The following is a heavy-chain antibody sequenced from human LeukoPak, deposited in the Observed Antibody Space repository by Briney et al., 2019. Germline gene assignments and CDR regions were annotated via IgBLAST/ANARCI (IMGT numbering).Heavy chain of an antibody. CDR3: AKDQGSEWSYFDY. CDR2: ISYDGSNK. J-gene: IGHJ4*02. V-gene: IGHV3-30*18. CDR1: GFTFSSYG. Sequence: GGSLRLSCAASGFTFSSYGMHWVRQAPGRGLEWVAVISYDGSNKYYADSVKGRFTISRDNSKNTLYLQMNSLRAEDTAVYYCAKDQGSEWSYFDYWGQGTLVTVSS. D-gene: IGHD2-8*01.